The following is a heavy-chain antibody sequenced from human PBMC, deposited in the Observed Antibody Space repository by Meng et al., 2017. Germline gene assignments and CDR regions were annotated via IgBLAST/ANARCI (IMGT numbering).Heavy chain of an antibody. D-gene: IGHD3-3*01. V-gene: IGHV3-9*01. Sequence: GGSLKISCAASGFTFDDYAMHWVRQAPGKGLEWVSGISWNSGSIGYADSVKGRFTISRDNAKNSLYLQMNSLRAEDTALYYCAKEYQAYYDFWSGYGLWGQGTLVTVSS. CDR3: AKEYQAYYDFWSGYGL. CDR2: ISWNSGSI. J-gene: IGHJ4*02. CDR1: GFTFDDYA.